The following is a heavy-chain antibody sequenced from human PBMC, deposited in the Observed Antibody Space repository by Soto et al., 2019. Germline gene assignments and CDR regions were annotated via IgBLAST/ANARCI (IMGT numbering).Heavy chain of an antibody. CDR1: GYTFSGYD. V-gene: IGHV1-8*01. CDR3: ARATELRYVEWSVYRGGNYAMDV. D-gene: IGHD3-3*01. Sequence: QVQLVQSGAEVKKPGASVRVSCKASGYTFSGYDINWVRQATGQGLEWMGWVSPDSGSTGYAGIFEGGVTVTWDTSTTTVYMDLSSLTSEDSVVYYCARATELRYVEWSVYRGGNYAMDVWGQGTTVTVSS. J-gene: IGHJ6*02. CDR2: VSPDSGST.